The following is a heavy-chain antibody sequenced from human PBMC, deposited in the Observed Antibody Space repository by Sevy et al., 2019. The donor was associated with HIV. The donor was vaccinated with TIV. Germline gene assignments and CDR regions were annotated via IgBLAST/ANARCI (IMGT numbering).Heavy chain of an antibody. V-gene: IGHV3-11*06. CDR2: ISSGSTYT. CDR3: ARDRRNYAGQYFDY. Sequence: GGCLRLSCAASGFTFSDYYMSWIRQAPGKGLEWVSDISSGSTYTKYADAVKGRITISRDNAKNSLYLQMNSLRVEDTAVYYCARDRRNYAGQYFDYWGQGTLVTVSS. CDR1: GFTFSDYY. J-gene: IGHJ4*02. D-gene: IGHD1-7*01.